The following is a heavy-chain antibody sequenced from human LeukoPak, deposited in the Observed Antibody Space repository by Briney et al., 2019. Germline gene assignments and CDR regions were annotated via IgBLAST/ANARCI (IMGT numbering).Heavy chain of an antibody. CDR2: LYYNGNT. J-gene: IGHJ5*02. CDR1: GDPITSNTYY. Sequence: SETLSLTCTVSGDPITSNTYYWNWIRQPPGKGLEWIGSLYYNGNTYFNPSLASRATITVDTSNNQFSLKLNSVTAADTAVYYCARRRGDARMDWSDPWGQGILVTVSS. CDR3: ARRRGDARMDWSDP. V-gene: IGHV4-39*01. D-gene: IGHD2-21*02.